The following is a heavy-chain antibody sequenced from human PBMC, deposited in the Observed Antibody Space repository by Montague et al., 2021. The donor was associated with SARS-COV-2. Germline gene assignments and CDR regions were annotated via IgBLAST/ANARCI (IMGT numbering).Heavy chain of an antibody. V-gene: IGHV4-34*01. Sequence: SETLSLTCAVYGGSFNGYYWNWIRQPPGKGLEWIGEISDIGSTTXNPSLESRLTTSVDRSKNQFSLRLTSVTAADTAEYYCVRERECSGGSCYGPDDDAFDIWGQGTMVTVSS. CDR2: ISDIGST. J-gene: IGHJ3*02. CDR3: VRERECSGGSCYGPDDDAFDI. D-gene: IGHD2-15*01. CDR1: GGSFNGYY.